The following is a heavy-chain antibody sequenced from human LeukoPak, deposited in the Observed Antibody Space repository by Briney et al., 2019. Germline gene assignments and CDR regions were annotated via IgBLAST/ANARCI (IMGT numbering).Heavy chain of an antibody. D-gene: IGHD3-22*01. CDR3: ARDTYDSIHGMDV. CDR1: GFTFNIYA. Sequence: PGRSLRVSCAASGFTFNIYAPHWVRQAPGKGLEWVARISYDGSNKYYADSVKGRFTISRDNSKNTLYLQMNSLRPEDTAMYYCARDTYDSIHGMDVWGQGTTVTVSS. J-gene: IGHJ6*02. V-gene: IGHV3-30*04. CDR2: ISYDGSNK.